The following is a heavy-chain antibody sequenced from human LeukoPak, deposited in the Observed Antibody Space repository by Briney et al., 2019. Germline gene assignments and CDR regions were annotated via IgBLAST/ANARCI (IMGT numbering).Heavy chain of an antibody. Sequence: ASVKVSCKASGYTFTSYGISWARQAPGQGLEWMGWISAYNGNTNDAQKLQGRVTMTTDTSTSTAYMELRSLRSDDTAVYYCASGAAAGIDAFDIWGQGTMVTVSS. CDR3: ASGAAAGIDAFDI. J-gene: IGHJ3*02. V-gene: IGHV1-18*01. CDR2: ISAYNGNT. CDR1: GYTFTSYG. D-gene: IGHD6-13*01.